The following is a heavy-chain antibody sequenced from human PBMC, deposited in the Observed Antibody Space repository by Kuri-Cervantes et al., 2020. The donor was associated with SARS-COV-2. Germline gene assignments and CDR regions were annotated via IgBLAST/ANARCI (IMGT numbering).Heavy chain of an antibody. J-gene: IGHJ4*02. Sequence: SQTLSLTCAVYGGSFSGYYWSWIRQPPGKGLEWIWEINHSVSTNYNPSLKSRVTISVDTSKNQFSLKLSSVTAADTAVYYCERGFVSYFDHWSQGTLVTVSS. CDR1: GGSFSGYY. CDR2: INHSVST. V-gene: IGHV4-34*01. CDR3: ERGFVSYFDH.